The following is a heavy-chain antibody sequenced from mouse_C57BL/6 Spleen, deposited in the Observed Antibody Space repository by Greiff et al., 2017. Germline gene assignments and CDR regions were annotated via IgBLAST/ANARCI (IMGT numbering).Heavy chain of an antibody. CDR2: ISYDGSN. D-gene: IGHD2-4*01. V-gene: IGHV3-6*01. J-gene: IGHJ3*01. CDR3: ASFYDYDAAWFAY. Sequence: EVKLQESGPGLVKPSQSLSLPCSVTGYSITSGYYWNWLRQFPGNKLEWMGYISYDGSNNYNPTLKNRISITRDTSKNQFFLKLNSVTTEDTATYYCASFYDYDAAWFAYWGQGTLVTVSA. CDR1: GYSITSGYY.